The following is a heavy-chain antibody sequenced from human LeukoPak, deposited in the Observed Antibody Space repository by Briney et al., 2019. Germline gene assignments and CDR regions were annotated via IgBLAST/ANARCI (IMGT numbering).Heavy chain of an antibody. CDR1: GYTFTGYY. J-gene: IGHJ4*02. CDR3: ARAEGSYDILTGYYGTHEGIDY. D-gene: IGHD3-9*01. CDR2: INPNSGGT. Sequence: GASVKVSCKASGYTFTGYYMHWVRQAPGQGLEWMGWINPNSGGTNYAQKFQGRVTMTRDTSISTAYMELSRLRSDDTAVYYCARAEGSYDILTGYYGTHEGIDYWGQGTLVTVSS. V-gene: IGHV1-2*02.